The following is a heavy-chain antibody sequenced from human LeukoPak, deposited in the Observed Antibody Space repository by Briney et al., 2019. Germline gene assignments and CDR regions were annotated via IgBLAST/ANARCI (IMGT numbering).Heavy chain of an antibody. CDR2: IYYSGST. D-gene: IGHD5-18*01. CDR3: ARVDRAAMVRY. CDR1: GGSISSSSYY. J-gene: IGHJ4*02. Sequence: PSETLSLTCTVSGGSISSSSYYWGWIRQPPGKGLEWIGSIYYSGSTYYNPSLKSRVTISVDTSKNQFSLKLSSVTAADTAVYYCARVDRAAMVRYWGQGTLVTVSS. V-gene: IGHV4-39*07.